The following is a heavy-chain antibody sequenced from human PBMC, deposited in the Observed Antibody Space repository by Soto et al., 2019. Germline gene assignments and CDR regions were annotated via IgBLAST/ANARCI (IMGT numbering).Heavy chain of an antibody. CDR3: AKDVGQRYCSGGSCPHTGY. D-gene: IGHD2-15*01. Sequence: QPGGSLRLSCAASGFTFSSYAMSWVRQAPGKGLEWVSAISGSGGSTYYADSVKGRFTISRDNSKNTLYLQMNSLRAEDTAVYYCAKDVGQRYCSGGSCPHTGYWGQGTLVTVSS. CDR2: ISGSGGST. V-gene: IGHV3-23*01. J-gene: IGHJ4*02. CDR1: GFTFSSYA.